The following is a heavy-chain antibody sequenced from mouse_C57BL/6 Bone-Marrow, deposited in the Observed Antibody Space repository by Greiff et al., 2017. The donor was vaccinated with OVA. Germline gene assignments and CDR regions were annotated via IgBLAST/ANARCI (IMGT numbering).Heavy chain of an antibody. Sequence: QVQLQQPGAELVKPGASVKLSCKASGYTFTSYWMQWVKQRPGQGLEWIGEIDPSDIYTNYNQKFKGKATLTVDTSSSTAYMQLSSLTSEDSAVYYCAREDSSYYAMDYWGQGTSVTVSS. J-gene: IGHJ4*01. CDR2: IDPSDIYT. V-gene: IGHV1-50*01. CDR1: GYTFTSYW. CDR3: AREDSSYYAMDY. D-gene: IGHD3-2*01.